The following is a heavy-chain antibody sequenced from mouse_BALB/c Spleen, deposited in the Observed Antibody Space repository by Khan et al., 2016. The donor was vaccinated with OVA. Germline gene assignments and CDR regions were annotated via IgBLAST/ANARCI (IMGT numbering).Heavy chain of an antibody. CDR1: GYTFTNYG. CDR2: INTYTGEP. Sequence: QIQLVQSGPELKKPGETVKISCKASGYTFTNYGMNWVKQAPGKGLKWMGWINTYTGEPTYTDDFKGRFAFSLATSASTAYLQINHLKIEDMATYCCARGASYWYFDVWGAGTTVTVSS. CDR3: ARGASYWYFDV. J-gene: IGHJ1*01. V-gene: IGHV9-1*02.